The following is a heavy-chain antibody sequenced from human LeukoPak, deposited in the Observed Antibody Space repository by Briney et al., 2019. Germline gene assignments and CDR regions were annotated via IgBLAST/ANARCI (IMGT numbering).Heavy chain of an antibody. V-gene: IGHV3-74*03. CDR3: ARETSKHGYYYMDV. J-gene: IGHJ6*03. CDR1: GFTLTRDW. D-gene: IGHD1-1*01. Sequence: GGSLRLSCAASGFTLTRDWMHWVRQAPGKGLVWVSRIYPDGSSTTYADSVKGRFTISRDNARNTLYLQMNSLRAEDTAVYYCARETSKHGYYYMDVWGKGTTVTVSS. CDR2: IYPDGSST.